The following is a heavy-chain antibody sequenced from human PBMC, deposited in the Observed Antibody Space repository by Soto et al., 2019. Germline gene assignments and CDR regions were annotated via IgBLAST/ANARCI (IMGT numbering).Heavy chain of an antibody. CDR2: IIPMFGTA. D-gene: IGHD5-18*01. CDR3: ASGIQLWLRRINNGYSG. Sequence: QVQLVQSGAEVKKPESSVKVSCKAPGGTFSTYAISWVRQAPGQGLEWMGGIIPMFGTANYAQRFQDRVTITADEATNTVYMELSRLRSEDTAEYFCASGIQLWLRRINNGYSGWGQGTLVTVSS. J-gene: IGHJ4*02. V-gene: IGHV1-69*12. CDR1: GGTFSTYA.